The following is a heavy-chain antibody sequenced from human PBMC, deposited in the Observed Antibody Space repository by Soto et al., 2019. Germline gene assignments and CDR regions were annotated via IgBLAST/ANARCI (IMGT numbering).Heavy chain of an antibody. CDR1: GGSISSSSYY. D-gene: IGHD4-17*01. CDR2: IYYSGST. Sequence: QLQLQESGPGLVKPSETLSLTCTVSGGSISSSSYYWGWIRQPPGKGLEWIGSIYYSGSTYYNPSLKSRVTISVDTSKNQFSLKLSSVTAADTAVYYCARRLTDYGGNSGGENFDYWGQGTLVTVSS. J-gene: IGHJ4*02. CDR3: ARRLTDYGGNSGGENFDY. V-gene: IGHV4-39*01.